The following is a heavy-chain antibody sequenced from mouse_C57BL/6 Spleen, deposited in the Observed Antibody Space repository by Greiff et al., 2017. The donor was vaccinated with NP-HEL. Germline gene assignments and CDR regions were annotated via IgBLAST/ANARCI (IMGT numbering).Heavy chain of an antibody. CDR2: ISSGGDYI. CDR1: GFTFSSYA. CDR3: TRSSGNYVWYFDV. D-gene: IGHD2-1*01. V-gene: IGHV5-9-1*02. J-gene: IGHJ1*03. Sequence: EVKLVESGEGLVKPGGSLKLSCAASGFTFSSYAMSWVRQTPEKRLEWVAYISSGGDYIYYADTVKGRFTISRDNARNTLYLQMSSLKSEDTAMYYCTRSSGNYVWYFDVWGTGTTVTVSS.